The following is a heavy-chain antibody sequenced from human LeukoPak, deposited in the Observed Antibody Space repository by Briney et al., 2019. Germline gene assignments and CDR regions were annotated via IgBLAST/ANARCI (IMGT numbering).Heavy chain of an antibody. CDR3: AKDMRRPYYDSSGYRGY. CDR2: ISGSGGST. D-gene: IGHD3-22*01. V-gene: IGHV3-23*01. J-gene: IGHJ4*02. Sequence: GGSLRLSCAASGFTFSSYAMSWVRQAPGKGLEWVSAISGSGGSTYYADSVKGRFTISRDNSKNTLYLQMNSLRAEDTAVYYCAKDMRRPYYDSSGYRGYWGQGTLVTVSS. CDR1: GFTFSSYA.